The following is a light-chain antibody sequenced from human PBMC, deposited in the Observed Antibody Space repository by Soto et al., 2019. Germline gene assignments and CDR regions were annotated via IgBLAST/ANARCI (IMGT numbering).Light chain of an antibody. CDR1: SSDVGGYNY. CDR2: DVS. V-gene: IGLV2-14*01. CDR3: SSYTSSSTWV. Sequence: QSALTQPASVSGSPGQSIAISCTGTSSDVGGYNYVSWYHQHPGKTPNLMIYDVSNRPSGVSNRFSGSKSGNTASLTISGLQAEDEADYYCSSYTSSSTWVFGGGTQLTVL. J-gene: IGLJ3*02.